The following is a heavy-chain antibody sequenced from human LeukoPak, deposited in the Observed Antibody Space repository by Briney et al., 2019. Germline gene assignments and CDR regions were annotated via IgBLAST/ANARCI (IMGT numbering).Heavy chain of an antibody. CDR3: ARVCSGGSCYPGGFDY. Sequence: ASVKVSSKASGYTFTSYGLRWVRQAPGQGLEWMGWISAYNGNTNYVKKLQGGVPMSTHTSTSTAYMELRSLRSDDTAVYYCARVCSGGSCYPGGFDYWGQGTLVSVSS. J-gene: IGHJ4*02. CDR1: GYTFTSYG. CDR2: ISAYNGNT. V-gene: IGHV1-18*01. D-gene: IGHD2-15*01.